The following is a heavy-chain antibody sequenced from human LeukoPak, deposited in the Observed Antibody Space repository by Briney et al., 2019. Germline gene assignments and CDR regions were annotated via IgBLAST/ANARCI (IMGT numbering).Heavy chain of an antibody. D-gene: IGHD2-15*01. Sequence: GGSLRLSCAASGFTFSSYWMSWVRQAPGKGLELVANIKEDGSERYYVDSVKGRFTISRDNAKNSLYLQMNSLRAEDTAVYYCARVRSGGSCYFTPKICYFDYWGQGTLVTVSS. CDR3: ARVRSGGSCYFTPKICYFDY. V-gene: IGHV3-7*01. CDR1: GFTFSSYW. J-gene: IGHJ4*02. CDR2: IKEDGSER.